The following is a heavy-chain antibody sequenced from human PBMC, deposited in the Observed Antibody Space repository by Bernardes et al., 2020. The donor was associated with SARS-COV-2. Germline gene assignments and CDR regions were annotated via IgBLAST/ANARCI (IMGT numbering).Heavy chain of an antibody. CDR2: IFYSGST. D-gene: IGHD2-2*01. CDR3: ARLVGYCSTTNCYSFGDYYYYGMDI. V-gene: IGHV4-39*01. CDR1: GGSVSSSDYY. Sequence: SETLSLTCTVSGGSVSSSDYYWAWIRQPPGKGLEWIGNIFYSGSTSYNLSLKSRVTISVDTSQNQFSLKLRSVTAADTAVYYCARLVGYCSTTNCYSFGDYYYYGMDIWGQGTAVTVSS. J-gene: IGHJ6*02.